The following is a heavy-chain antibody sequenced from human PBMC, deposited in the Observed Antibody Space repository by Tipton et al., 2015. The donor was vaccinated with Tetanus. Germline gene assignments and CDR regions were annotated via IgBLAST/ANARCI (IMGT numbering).Heavy chain of an antibody. CDR1: GGSITKDY. CDR2: ISHSGSP. D-gene: IGHD1-1*01. J-gene: IGHJ4*02. V-gene: IGHV4-59*01. Sequence: TLSLTCNVSGGSITKDYWSWIRQSPGKTLEWIGYISHSGSPNYNPSLKSRATVSVDTSKNQFSLDLTSVTAADTGVYYCARANNEFPKKGPFDSWGQGRLVIVSS. CDR3: ARANNEFPKKGPFDS.